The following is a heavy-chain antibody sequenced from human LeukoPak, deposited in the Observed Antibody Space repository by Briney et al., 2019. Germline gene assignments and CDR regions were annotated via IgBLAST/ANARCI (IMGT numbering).Heavy chain of an antibody. J-gene: IGHJ4*02. Sequence: ASVKVSCKASGYTFTGYYMHWVRQAPGQGLEWMGWINPNSGGTNYAQKFQGRVTMTRDTSISTAYMELSRLRSDDTAMYYCAREGTYSGSYWGDYWGQGTLVTVSS. V-gene: IGHV1-2*02. D-gene: IGHD1-26*01. CDR3: AREGTYSGSYWGDY. CDR1: GYTFTGYY. CDR2: INPNSGGT.